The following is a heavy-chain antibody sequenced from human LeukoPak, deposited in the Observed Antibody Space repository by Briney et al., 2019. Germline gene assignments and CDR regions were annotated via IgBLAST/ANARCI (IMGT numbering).Heavy chain of an antibody. Sequence: GASVKVSCKASGYTFTSYDINWVRQATGQGFEWMGWMNPNSGNTGYAQKFQGRVTITRNTSISTAYMELSSLRSEDTAVYYCARRSKRGAYYFDYWGQGTLVTVSS. D-gene: IGHD3-10*01. V-gene: IGHV1-8*03. CDR2: MNPNSGNT. J-gene: IGHJ4*02. CDR1: GYTFTSYD. CDR3: ARRSKRGAYYFDY.